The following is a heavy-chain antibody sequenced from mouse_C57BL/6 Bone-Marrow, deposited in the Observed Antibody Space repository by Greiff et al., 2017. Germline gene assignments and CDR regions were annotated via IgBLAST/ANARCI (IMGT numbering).Heavy chain of an antibody. CDR2: ISAGGSYT. CDR3: ARGVRGFDY. V-gene: IGHV5-4*03. D-gene: IGHD2-1*01. Sequence: EVKLLQSGGGLVKPGGSLKLSCAASGFTFTSYAMSWVRQTPEKRLEWVATISAGGSYTYYPDNVKGRFTISRDNAKNNLYLQMGQLKSEYTAMYYCARGVRGFDYWGQGTTLTVSS. CDR1: GFTFTSYA. J-gene: IGHJ2*01.